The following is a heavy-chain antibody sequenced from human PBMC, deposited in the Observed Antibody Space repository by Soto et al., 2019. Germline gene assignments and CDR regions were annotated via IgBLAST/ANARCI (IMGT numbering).Heavy chain of an antibody. Sequence: SVKVSCKASGGTFSSYAISWVRQAPGQGLEWMGGIIPIFGTANYAQKFQGRVTITADESTSTAYMELSSLRSEDAAVYYCSVGRGIAAAGPRFYGMDVWGQGTTVTVSS. V-gene: IGHV1-69*13. D-gene: IGHD6-13*01. CDR1: GGTFSSYA. CDR2: IIPIFGTA. J-gene: IGHJ6*02. CDR3: SVGRGIAAAGPRFYGMDV.